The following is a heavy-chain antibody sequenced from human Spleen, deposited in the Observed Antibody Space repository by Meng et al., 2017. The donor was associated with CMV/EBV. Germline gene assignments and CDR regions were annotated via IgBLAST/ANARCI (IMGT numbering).Heavy chain of an antibody. D-gene: IGHD2-2*01. J-gene: IGHJ4*02. CDR1: GYTFTSYG. CDR2: ISAYNGNT. V-gene: IGHV1-18*01. CDR3: ARDVGEPGYCSSTSCYGGDY. Sequence: QVQLVQAGAEVKTPGASVKVSCKASGYTFTSYGISWVRQAPGQGLEWMGWISAYNGNTNYAQKLQGRVTMTTDTSTSTAYMELRSLRSDDTAVYYCARDVGEPGYCSSTSCYGGDYWGQGTLVTVSS.